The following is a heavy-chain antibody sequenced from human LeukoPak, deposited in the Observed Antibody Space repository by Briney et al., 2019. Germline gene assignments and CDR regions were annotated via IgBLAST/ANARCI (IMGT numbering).Heavy chain of an antibody. CDR1: GGSISSYY. Sequence: SETLSLTCTVSGGSISSYYWSWIRQPPGKGLEWIGSIYYSGSTYYNPSLKSRVTISVDTSKNQFSLKLSSVTAADTAVYYCARHSEDAFDIWGQGTMVTVSS. CDR3: ARHSEDAFDI. CDR2: IYYSGST. J-gene: IGHJ3*02. V-gene: IGHV4-39*01.